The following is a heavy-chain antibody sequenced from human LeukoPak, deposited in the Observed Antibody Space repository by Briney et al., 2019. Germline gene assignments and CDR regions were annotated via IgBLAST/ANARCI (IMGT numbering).Heavy chain of an antibody. V-gene: IGHV3-7*01. J-gene: IGHJ4*02. CDR3: ARDLVGSSFDY. CDR2: IKQEGSEK. Sequence: GGSLRLSCAASGFTFSSYWMSWVRQAPGKGLEWVANIKQEGSEKYYVDSVKGRFTISRDSAKNSLYLQMNSLRAEDTAVYFCARDLVGSSFDYWGQGTLVSVSS. D-gene: IGHD1-26*01. CDR1: GFTFSSYW.